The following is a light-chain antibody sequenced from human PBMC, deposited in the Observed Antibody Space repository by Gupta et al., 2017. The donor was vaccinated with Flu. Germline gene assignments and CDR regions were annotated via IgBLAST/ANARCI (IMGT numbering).Light chain of an antibody. V-gene: IGKV1-39*01. CDR3: QQSYSARS. CDR1: RSVSSY. Sequence: DIQMTQSPSSLSASVGDRVNITCRAGRSVSSYLNWYQQKPGKGPELLIYAATTGKSGVSPRFSCSGFGTDFTLTINGRQHEDSATYNGQQSYSARSFGQGTKVEI. CDR2: AAT. J-gene: IGKJ1*01.